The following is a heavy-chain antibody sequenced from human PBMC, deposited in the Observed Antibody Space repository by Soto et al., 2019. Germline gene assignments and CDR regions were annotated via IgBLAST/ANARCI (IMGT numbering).Heavy chain of an antibody. D-gene: IGHD7-27*01. CDR3: AIDLNLGLGDY. CDR1: GYSFTSYG. Sequence: QVQLVQSGAEVKKPGASVKVYCKASGYSFTSYGISWVRQAPGQGLEWMGWINPNNGNTKNAQKFQGRFNMTTATSTSTAYMELRSLRADDTAVYYCAIDLNLGLGDYWGQGTLVTVSS. J-gene: IGHJ4*02. V-gene: IGHV1-18*01. CDR2: INPNNGNT.